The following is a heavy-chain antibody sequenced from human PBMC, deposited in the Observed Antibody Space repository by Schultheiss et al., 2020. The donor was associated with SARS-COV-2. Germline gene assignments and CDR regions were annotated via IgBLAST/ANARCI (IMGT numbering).Heavy chain of an antibody. V-gene: IGHV3-21*01. CDR1: GFTFSSYS. D-gene: IGHD3-22*01. Sequence: GGSLRLSCAASGFTFSSYSMNWVRQAPGKGLEWVSSISSSSSYIYYADSVKGRFTISRDNAKNSLYLQMNSLRAEDTAVYYCARDFSGYYYGYFDYWGQGTLVTVSS. CDR2: ISSSSSYI. J-gene: IGHJ4*02. CDR3: ARDFSGYYYGYFDY.